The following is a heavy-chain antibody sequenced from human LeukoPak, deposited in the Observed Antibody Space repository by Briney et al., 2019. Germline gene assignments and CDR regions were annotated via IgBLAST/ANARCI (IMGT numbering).Heavy chain of an antibody. Sequence: SGPTLVNPTQTLTLTCTFSGFSLSTSGVGVGWIRQPPGKALEWLALIYWNDDKRYSPSLKSRLTITKDASKNQVVLTMTNMDPVDTATYYCAHSPTVVTPGCWFDPWGQGTLVTVSS. D-gene: IGHD4-23*01. CDR3: AHSPTVVTPGCWFDP. V-gene: IGHV2-5*01. CDR1: GFSLSTSGVG. J-gene: IGHJ5*02. CDR2: IYWNDDK.